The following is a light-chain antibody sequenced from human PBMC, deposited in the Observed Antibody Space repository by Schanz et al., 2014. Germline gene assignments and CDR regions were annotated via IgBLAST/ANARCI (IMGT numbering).Light chain of an antibody. CDR2: GAS. Sequence: DIVMTQSPDTLSLSPGERAALSCRTSRSIRSDYLAWYQQKPGQAPRLLIYGASNRATGIPDRFSGSGSGTDFTLTISGLEPEDFAVYYCQQYGSSVMYTFGQGTKVEIK. CDR3: QQYGSSVMYT. J-gene: IGKJ2*01. V-gene: IGKV3-20*01. CDR1: RSIRSDY.